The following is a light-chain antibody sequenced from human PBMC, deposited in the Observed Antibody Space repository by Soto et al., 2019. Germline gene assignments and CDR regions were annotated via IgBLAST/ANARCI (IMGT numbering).Light chain of an antibody. J-gene: IGKJ1*01. CDR3: QQYGSSPT. CDR1: QSVSSSY. V-gene: IGKV3-20*01. Sequence: EIVLTQSPGTLSLSPGERATLSCRSSQSVSSSYLAWYQQKPGQAPRLLIYDASSRATGIPDRFSGSGSGTDFTLTISRLEPEDFAVYYCQQYGSSPTFGQRTKVEIK. CDR2: DAS.